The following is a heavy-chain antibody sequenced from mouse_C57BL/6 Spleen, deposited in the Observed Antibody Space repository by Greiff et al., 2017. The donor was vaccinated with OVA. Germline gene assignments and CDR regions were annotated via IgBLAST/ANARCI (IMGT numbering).Heavy chain of an antibody. CDR2: INYDGSST. Sequence: DVKLVESEGGLVQPGSSMKLSCTASGFTFSDYYMAWVRQVPEKGLEWVANINYDGSSTYYLDSLKSRFIISRDNAKNILYLQMSSLKSEDTATYYCARDPYPGNFDDWGQGTTLTVSS. J-gene: IGHJ2*01. CDR3: ARDPYPGNFDD. CDR1: GFTFSDYY. V-gene: IGHV5-16*01.